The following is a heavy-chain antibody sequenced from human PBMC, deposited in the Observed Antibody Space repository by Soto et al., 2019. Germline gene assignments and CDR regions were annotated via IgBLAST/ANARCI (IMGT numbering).Heavy chain of an antibody. Sequence: QVQLVQSGAEVKKPGSSVKVSCKASGGTFSSYAISWVRQAPGQGLEWMGGIIPIFGTANYAQKFQGRVTITADESTSTAYIELRSLRSEDTAVYYCSRDRGDIVVVPAAKPSYYYYYGMDVWGQGTTVTFSS. CDR1: GGTFSSYA. D-gene: IGHD2-2*01. V-gene: IGHV1-69*01. CDR2: IIPIFGTA. J-gene: IGHJ6*02. CDR3: SRDRGDIVVVPAAKPSYYYYYGMDV.